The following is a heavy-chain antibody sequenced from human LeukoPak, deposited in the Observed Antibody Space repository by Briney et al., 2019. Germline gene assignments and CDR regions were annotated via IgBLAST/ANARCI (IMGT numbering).Heavy chain of an antibody. D-gene: IGHD3-22*01. CDR3: VTAAEIYYYDTGGI. J-gene: IGHJ3*02. V-gene: IGHV1-24*01. CDR1: GSTLTKLS. CDR2: FDPEADET. Sequence: GASVKVSCKVFGSTLTKLSMHWVRQAPGKGLEWMGGFDPEADETVYAQNFHGRVTVTEDTSSDTTYMELSSLRSEDTAVYYCVTAAEIYYYDTGGIWGQGTMVTVSS.